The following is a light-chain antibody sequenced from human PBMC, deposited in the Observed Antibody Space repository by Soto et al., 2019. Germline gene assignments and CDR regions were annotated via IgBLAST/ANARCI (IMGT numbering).Light chain of an antibody. CDR1: QSVSSSF. Sequence: EIVLTQSPGTLSLSPGERATLSCRASQSVSSSFLAWYQQKPGQAPRLLIYGASNRATGIPDRFSGSGSGTDFTLTIRRLEPEDFAVYYCQQYGSSYPWTFGKWNKVEIK. J-gene: IGKJ1*01. CDR2: GAS. V-gene: IGKV3-20*01. CDR3: QQYGSSYPWT.